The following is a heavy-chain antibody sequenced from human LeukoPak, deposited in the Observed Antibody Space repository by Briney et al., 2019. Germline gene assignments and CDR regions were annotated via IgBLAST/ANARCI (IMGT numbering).Heavy chain of an antibody. CDR2: ISSSTSHT. CDR1: GFTFSDYY. J-gene: IGHJ4*02. CDR3: ARATGYQWDY. V-gene: IGHV3-11*05. Sequence: PGGSLRLSCAASGFTFSDYYMSWIRQAPGKGLEWVAYISSSTSHTNYADSVKGRFTISRDNAKNSLYLQMNSLRAEDTSVYYCARATGYQWDYWGQGTLVTVSS. D-gene: IGHD2-8*01.